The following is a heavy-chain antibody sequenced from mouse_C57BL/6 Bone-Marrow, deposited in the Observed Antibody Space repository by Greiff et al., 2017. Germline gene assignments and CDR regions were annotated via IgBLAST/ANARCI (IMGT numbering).Heavy chain of an antibody. CDR2: IDPENGDT. CDR1: GFNIKDDY. Sequence: EVQLVESGAELVRPGASVKLSCTASGFNIKDDYMHWVKQRPEQGLEWIGWIDPENGDTEYASKFQGKATITADTSSNTAYLQLSSLTSEDTAVYYCTTYYYGSSYVDYAMDYWGQGTSVTVSS. V-gene: IGHV14-4*01. CDR3: TTYYYGSSYVDYAMDY. J-gene: IGHJ4*01. D-gene: IGHD1-1*01.